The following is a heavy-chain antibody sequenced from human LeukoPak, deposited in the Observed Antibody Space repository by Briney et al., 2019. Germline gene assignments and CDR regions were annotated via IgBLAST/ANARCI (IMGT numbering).Heavy chain of an antibody. CDR3: ARGPGSSGGAYVGDY. V-gene: IGHV3-74*01. CDR1: GFTFSNHW. Sequence: GGSLRLSCVASGFTFSNHWMHWVRQVPGKGPVWVSRSDGGGSSTSYADSVKGRFSISRDNAKSTLYPQMNSLRAEDTAVYYCARGPGSSGGAYVGDYWGHGTLVTVSS. CDR2: SDGGGSST. D-gene: IGHD3-22*01. J-gene: IGHJ4*01.